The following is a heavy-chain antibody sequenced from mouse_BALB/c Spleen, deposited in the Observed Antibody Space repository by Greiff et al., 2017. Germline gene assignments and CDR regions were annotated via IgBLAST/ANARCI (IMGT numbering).Heavy chain of an antibody. CDR2: IYPYNGGT. CDR1: GYTFTDYN. Sequence: VQLKQSGPELVKPGASVKISCKASGYTFTDYNMHWVKQSHGKSLEWIGYIYPYNGGTGYNQKFKSKATLTVDNSSSTAYMELRSLTSEDSAVYYCARPSYYGSSYAWFAYWGQGTLVTVSA. J-gene: IGHJ3*01. CDR3: ARPSYYGSSYAWFAY. V-gene: IGHV1S29*02. D-gene: IGHD1-1*01.